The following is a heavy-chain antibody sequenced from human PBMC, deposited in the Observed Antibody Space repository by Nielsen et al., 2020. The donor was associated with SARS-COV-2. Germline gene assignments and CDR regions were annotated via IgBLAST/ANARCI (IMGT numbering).Heavy chain of an antibody. V-gene: IGHV3-9*01. CDR1: GFTFVDYA. J-gene: IGHJ4*02. Sequence: GGSLRPSCAASGFTFVDYAMHWVRQAPGKGLEWVSGISWNSGSIGYADSVKGRFTISRDNAKNSLYLQMNSLRAEDTALYYCANPDGYRGQGTLVTVSS. CDR3: ANPDGY. CDR2: ISWNSGSI.